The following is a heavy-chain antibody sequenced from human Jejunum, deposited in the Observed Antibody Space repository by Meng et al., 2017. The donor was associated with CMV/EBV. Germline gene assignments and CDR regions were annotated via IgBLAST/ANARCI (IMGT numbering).Heavy chain of an antibody. V-gene: IGHV4-39*07. CDR1: IRSTNYY. J-gene: IGHJ4*02. Sequence: IRSTNYYWGWIRRPPGKGLEWIGNIYYSGRTDYNQSLKSRVTTSVDTSKNQLSLKLSSVTAADTAIYYCARLMYYYGSGTPYYFDYWGQGTPVTVSS. CDR3: ARLMYYYGSGTPYYFDY. D-gene: IGHD3-10*01. CDR2: IYYSGRT.